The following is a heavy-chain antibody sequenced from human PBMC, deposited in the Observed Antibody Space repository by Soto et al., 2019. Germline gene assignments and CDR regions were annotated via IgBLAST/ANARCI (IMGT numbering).Heavy chain of an antibody. CDR1: GYTLTELS. CDR3: ATASVLRFLEWSGGMDV. V-gene: IGHV1-24*01. Sequence: QVQLVQSGAEVKKPGASVKVSCKVSGYTLTELSMHWVRQAPGKGLEWMGGFDPEDGETIYAQKFQGRVTMTKDTSTDTAYMELSSLRSEDTAVYYCATASVLRFLEWSGGMDVWGQGTTVTVSS. D-gene: IGHD3-3*01. J-gene: IGHJ6*02. CDR2: FDPEDGET.